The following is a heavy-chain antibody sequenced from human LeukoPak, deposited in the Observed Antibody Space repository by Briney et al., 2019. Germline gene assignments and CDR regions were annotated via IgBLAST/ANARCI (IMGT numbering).Heavy chain of an antibody. D-gene: IGHD3-9*01. Sequence: SETLSLTCAVYGGSFSGYYWSWIRQHPGKGLEWIGYIYYSGSTYYNPSLKSRVTISVDTSKNQFSLKLSSVTAADTAVYYCARDYDILSSDGMDVWGQGTTVTVSS. J-gene: IGHJ6*02. CDR3: ARDYDILSSDGMDV. CDR2: IYYSGST. V-gene: IGHV4-31*11. CDR1: GGSFSGYY.